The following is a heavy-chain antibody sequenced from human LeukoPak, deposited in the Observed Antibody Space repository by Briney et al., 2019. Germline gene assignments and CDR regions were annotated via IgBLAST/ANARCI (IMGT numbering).Heavy chain of an antibody. CDR2: INHSGST. CDR3: ARGGKMATTNKRFDY. J-gene: IGHJ4*02. CDR1: GASFSGYY. D-gene: IGHD5-24*01. V-gene: IGHV4-34*01. Sequence: SETLSLTCAVYGASFSGYYWSWIRQPPGKGLEWIGEINHSGSTNYNPSLKSRATISVDTPKNQFSLKLSSVTAADTAVYYCARGGKMATTNKRFDYWGQGTLVTVSS.